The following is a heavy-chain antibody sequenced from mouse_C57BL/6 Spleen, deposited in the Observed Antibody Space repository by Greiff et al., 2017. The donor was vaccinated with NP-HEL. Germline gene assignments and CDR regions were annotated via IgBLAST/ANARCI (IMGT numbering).Heavy chain of an antibody. V-gene: IGHV1-22*01. CDR2: INPNNGGT. J-gene: IGHJ2*01. CDR1: GYTFTDYN. Sequence: FQLQQSGPELVKPGASVKMSCKASGYTFTDYNMHWVKQSHGKSLEWIGYINPNNGGTSYNQKFKGKATLTVNKSSSTAYMELRSLTSEDSAVYYCARSRGWDGFDYWGQGTTLTVSS. CDR3: ARSRGWDGFDY. D-gene: IGHD4-1*01.